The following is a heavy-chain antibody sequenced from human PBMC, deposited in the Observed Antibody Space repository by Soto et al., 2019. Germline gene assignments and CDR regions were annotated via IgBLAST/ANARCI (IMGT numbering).Heavy chain of an antibody. CDR1: GYTFTNYG. CDR3: APHTLDTGMPSGY. CDR2: IGGYKGNT. Sequence: QVQLVQSGAEVREPGASVKVSCKASGYTFTNYGVSWVRQAPGQGLEWMGWIGGYKGNTNYAQELQGRGTFTTDTSTSTAYMGLRSLRSDDTAVYYCAPHTLDTGMPSGYWGQGTLVTVSS. V-gene: IGHV1-18*01. J-gene: IGHJ4*02. D-gene: IGHD5-18*01.